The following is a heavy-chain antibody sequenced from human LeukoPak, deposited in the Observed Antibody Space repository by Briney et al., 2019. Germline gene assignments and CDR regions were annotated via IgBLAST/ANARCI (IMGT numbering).Heavy chain of an antibody. CDR1: GDSVSSNSAA. CDR2: TYYRSKWYN. J-gene: IGHJ5*02. V-gene: IGHV6-1*01. Sequence: SQTLSLTCAISGDSVSSNSAAWHWIRQSPSRGLEWLGRTYYRSKWYNDYAESVKSRITINPDTSKNQFSLQLNSVTADDTAVYFCARSHGGSSNWFDPWGQGTLVTVSS. CDR3: ARSHGGSSNWFDP. D-gene: IGHD2-15*01.